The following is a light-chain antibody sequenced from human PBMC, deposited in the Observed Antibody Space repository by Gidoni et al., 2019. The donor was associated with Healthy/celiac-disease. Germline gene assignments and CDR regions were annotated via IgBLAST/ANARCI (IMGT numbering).Light chain of an antibody. J-gene: IGKJ4*01. V-gene: IGKV1-39*01. CDR3: QQSYSTPLT. CDR1: QSISSY. CDR2: AAS. Sequence: DIQMTHSPSSLSASVGDRVTITCRASQSISSYLNWYQQKPGKAPKLLIYAASSLQSRVPSRFSGSGSGTDFTLTISSLQPEDFATYYCQQSYSTPLTFGGGTKVEIK.